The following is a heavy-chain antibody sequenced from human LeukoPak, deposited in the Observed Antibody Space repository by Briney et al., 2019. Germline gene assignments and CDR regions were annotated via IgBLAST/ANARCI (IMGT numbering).Heavy chain of an antibody. D-gene: IGHD6-19*01. V-gene: IGHV1-8*01. CDR3: ARIGGGAVAHFDY. CDR2: MNPKSGNT. J-gene: IGHJ4*02. CDR1: GYTFKSYD. Sequence: ASVKVSCKASGYTFKSYDINWVRQASGHGLEWMGWMNPKSGNTGYAQKFQGRLTLTRDTSISTAYMELSRLRSDDTAVYYCARIGGGAVAHFDYWGQGTLVTVSS.